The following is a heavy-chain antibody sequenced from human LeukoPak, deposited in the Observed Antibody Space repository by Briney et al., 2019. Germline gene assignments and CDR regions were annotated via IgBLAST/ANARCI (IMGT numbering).Heavy chain of an antibody. Sequence: GRSLRLSCAASGFSFSSYGMHWVRQAPGKGLEWVAVISYEGSNEYYADSVKGRFTISRDNSKNTLYLQMTSLRAEDTAVYYCTKDGISYYYDSSGYYGDYWGQGTLVTVSS. CDR1: GFSFSSYG. J-gene: IGHJ4*02. D-gene: IGHD3-22*01. V-gene: IGHV3-30*18. CDR2: ISYEGSNE. CDR3: TKDGISYYYDSSGYYGDY.